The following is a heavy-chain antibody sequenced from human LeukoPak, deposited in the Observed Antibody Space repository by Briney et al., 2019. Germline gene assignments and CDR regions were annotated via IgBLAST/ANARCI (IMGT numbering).Heavy chain of an antibody. CDR1: GFTFSSYG. Sequence: GGSLRLSCAASGFTFSSYGMSWVRQAPGKGLEWVSAISGSGGSTYYADSVKGRFTISRDNSKNTLYLQMNSLRAEDTAVYYCAKLGSITMIVVVIPYFDYWGQGTLVTVSS. D-gene: IGHD3-22*01. J-gene: IGHJ4*02. CDR2: ISGSGGST. V-gene: IGHV3-23*01. CDR3: AKLGSITMIVVVIPYFDY.